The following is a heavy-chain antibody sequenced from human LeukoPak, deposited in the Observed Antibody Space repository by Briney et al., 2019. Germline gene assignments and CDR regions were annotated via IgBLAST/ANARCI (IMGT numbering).Heavy chain of an antibody. Sequence: GGSLRLSCAASGFTFSSYAMHWVRQAPGKGLEYVSAISSNGGSTYYANSVKGRFTISRDNSKNTLYLQMGSLRAEDMAVYYCARGNSYGYSYYYYYMDVWGKGTTVTVSS. CDR2: ISSNGGST. V-gene: IGHV3-64*01. J-gene: IGHJ6*03. CDR3: ARGNSYGYSYYYYYMDV. CDR1: GFTFSSYA. D-gene: IGHD5-18*01.